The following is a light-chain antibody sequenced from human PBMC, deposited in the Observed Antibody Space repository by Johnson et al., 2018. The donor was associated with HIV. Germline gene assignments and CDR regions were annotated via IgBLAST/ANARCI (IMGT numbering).Light chain of an antibody. J-gene: IGLJ1*01. CDR3: GTWDSSLSAGV. CDR2: DNN. V-gene: IGLV1-51*01. Sequence: SALTQPPSVSAAPGQKVTISCSGSSSNIGNNYVSWYQQLPGTAPKLLIYDNNKRPSGIPDRFSGPKYGTSATLGTTGLQTGDEADYYCGTWDSSLSAGVFGTGTKVTVL. CDR1: SSNIGNNY.